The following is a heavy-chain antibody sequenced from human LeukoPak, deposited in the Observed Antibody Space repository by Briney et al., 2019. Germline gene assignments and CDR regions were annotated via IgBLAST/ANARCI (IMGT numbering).Heavy chain of an antibody. CDR1: GYAFTSYG. J-gene: IGHJ4*02. CDR2: FSAYNGNT. V-gene: IGHV1-18*01. CDR3: ARDSCSGGSCYSRYFDY. D-gene: IGHD2-15*01. Sequence: ASVKVSCKASGYAFTSYGISWGRRAPGQGLESMGWFSAYNGNTNYAQNLQGRVTITTDTSTSTAYMELRSLRSDDTAVYYCARDSCSGGSCYSRYFDYWGQGTLVTVSS.